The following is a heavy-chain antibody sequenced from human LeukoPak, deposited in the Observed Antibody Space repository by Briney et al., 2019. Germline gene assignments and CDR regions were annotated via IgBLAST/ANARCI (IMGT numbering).Heavy chain of an antibody. V-gene: IGHV1-69*13. Sequence: ASVKVSCKASGYTFTGYYMHWVRQAPGQGLEWMGGIIPIFGTANYAQKFQGRVTITADESTSTAYMELSSLRSEDTAVYYCARELGGSIAAAGTETWFDPWGQGTLVTVSS. D-gene: IGHD6-13*01. CDR3: ARELGGSIAAAGTETWFDP. CDR1: GYTFTGYY. J-gene: IGHJ5*02. CDR2: IIPIFGTA.